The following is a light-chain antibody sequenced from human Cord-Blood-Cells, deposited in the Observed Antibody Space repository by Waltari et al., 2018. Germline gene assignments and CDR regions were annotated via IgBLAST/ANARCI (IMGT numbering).Light chain of an antibody. V-gene: IGKV1-8*01. CDR1: QGISSY. CDR2: AAS. J-gene: IGKJ1*01. Sequence: AIRMTQSPSSLSASTGDRVTITCRASQGISSYLAWYQQKPGKAPKLLIYAASTLQSGVPSRFSGSGSGTDFTLTISCLQSEDFATYYCQQYYSDPPSFGQGTKVEIE. CDR3: QQYYSDPPS.